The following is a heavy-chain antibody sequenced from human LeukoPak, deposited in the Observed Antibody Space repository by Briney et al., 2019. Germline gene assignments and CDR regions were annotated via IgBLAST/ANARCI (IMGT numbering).Heavy chain of an antibody. Sequence: ASVKVSCKASGFTFSAYYIHWVRQAPGQGLEWMGWIDPSGGTDYPQKSQGRVTMTRDTSISTAYMELSRLRSDDTAVYYCATTELPRGWFDPWGQGTLVTVSS. V-gene: IGHV1-2*02. D-gene: IGHD1-7*01. CDR1: GFTFSAYY. J-gene: IGHJ5*02. CDR3: ATTELPRGWFDP. CDR2: IDPSGGT.